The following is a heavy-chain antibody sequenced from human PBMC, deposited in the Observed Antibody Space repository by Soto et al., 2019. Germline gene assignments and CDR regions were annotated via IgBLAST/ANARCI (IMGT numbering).Heavy chain of an antibody. J-gene: IGHJ4*02. Sequence: EVQLVESGGGLVQPGRSLRLSCTASGFTFDDYDMHWVRQAPGKGPEWVSGISWNSSKRGYMDSARARFTVSRDNKNNSLFLEMNSLRPEDTALYYCAKGSIYSSGYYFFDAWGQGTLVTVSS. CDR3: AKGSIYSSGYYFFDA. CDR2: ISWNSSKR. CDR1: GFTFDDYD. D-gene: IGHD6-19*01. V-gene: IGHV3-9*01.